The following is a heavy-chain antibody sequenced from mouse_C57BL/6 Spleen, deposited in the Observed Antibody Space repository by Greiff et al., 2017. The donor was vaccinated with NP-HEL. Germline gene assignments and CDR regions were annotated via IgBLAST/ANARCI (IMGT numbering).Heavy chain of an antibody. CDR2: IYPGSGST. Sequence: QVQLQQSGAELVKPGASVKMSCKASGYTFTSYWITWVKQRPGQGLEWIGDIYPGSGSTNYNEKFKSKATLTVDTSSSTAYMQLSSLTSEDSAVYYCARPHYYGSSYGGLYYFDYWGQGTTLTVSS. D-gene: IGHD1-1*01. CDR3: ARPHYYGSSYGGLYYFDY. J-gene: IGHJ2*01. V-gene: IGHV1-55*01. CDR1: GYTFTSYW.